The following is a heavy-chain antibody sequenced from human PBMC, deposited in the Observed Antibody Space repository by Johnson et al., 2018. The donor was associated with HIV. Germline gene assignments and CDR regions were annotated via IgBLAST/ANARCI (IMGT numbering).Heavy chain of an antibody. CDR2: IGTAGDT. D-gene: IGHD6-19*01. J-gene: IGHJ3*02. CDR3: ARGVGSGWYFEIGDDAFDI. V-gene: IGHV3-13*01. Sequence: VQLVESGGGLVQPGGSLRLSCAASGFTFSSYDMHWVRQATGKGLEWVSAIGTAGDTYYPGSVKGRFTISRENAKNTLYLQMNSLRAEDTAVYYCARGVGSGWYFEIGDDAFDIWGQGTMVTVSS. CDR1: GFTFSSYD.